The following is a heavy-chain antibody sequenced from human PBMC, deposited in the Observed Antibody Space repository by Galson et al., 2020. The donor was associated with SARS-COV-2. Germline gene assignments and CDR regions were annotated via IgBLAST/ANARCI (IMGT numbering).Heavy chain of an antibody. CDR2: IKEDGSEK. CDR3: ASRPPTVTTIRNGFHLYYYGMDV. Sequence: GESLKISCAASGFSFRNYWMSWVRQVPGKGLEWVANIKEDGSEKYYVDSVKGRFTISRDNAKNSLYLQMNSLRVDDTGTYYCASRPPTVTTIRNGFHLYYYGMDVWGQGTTVTVSS. D-gene: IGHD4-17*01. V-gene: IGHV3-7*01. J-gene: IGHJ6*02. CDR1: GFSFRNYW.